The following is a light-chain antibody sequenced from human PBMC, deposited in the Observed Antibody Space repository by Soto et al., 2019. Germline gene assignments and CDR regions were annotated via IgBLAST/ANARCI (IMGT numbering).Light chain of an antibody. Sequence: DIQLTQSPSSLSASVEDRVTITCRASQNIRSYLSWYQQKPGKAPKLLMYSVSSLQSGVPSRFSGSGSWTEFTLTISSLQPEDFATYYCQQSWTTPWTFGQGTKVEIK. V-gene: IGKV1-39*01. CDR3: QQSWTTPWT. CDR2: SVS. J-gene: IGKJ1*01. CDR1: QNIRSY.